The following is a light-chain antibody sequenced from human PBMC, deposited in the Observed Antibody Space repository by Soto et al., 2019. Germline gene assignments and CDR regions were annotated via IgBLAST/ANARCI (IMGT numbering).Light chain of an antibody. V-gene: IGKV3D-15*01. Sequence: EIVMTQSPATLSVSPGERATLSCRASESVSSNLAWYQQKPGQAPRLLIYGAATRATGIPARFSGSESGTEFAHPISSIHAVVFAVYYCQQYASWRPLTFGGGNKVDLK. J-gene: IGKJ4*01. CDR3: QQYASWRPLT. CDR1: ESVSSN. CDR2: GAA.